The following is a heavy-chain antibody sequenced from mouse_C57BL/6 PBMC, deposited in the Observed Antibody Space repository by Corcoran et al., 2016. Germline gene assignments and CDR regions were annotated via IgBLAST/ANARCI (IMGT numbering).Heavy chain of an antibody. V-gene: IGHV9-3*01. CDR1: GYTFTTYG. D-gene: IGHD2-5*01. CDR3: ARGDYSNYFDY. CDR2: INTYSGVP. J-gene: IGHJ2*01. Sequence: QIQLVQSGPELKKPGETVKISCKASGYTFTTYGMSWVKQAPGKGLKWMGWINTYSGVPTYADDFKGRFAFSLETSASTAYLQINNLKTEDTATYFCARGDYSNYFDYWGQGTTLTVSS.